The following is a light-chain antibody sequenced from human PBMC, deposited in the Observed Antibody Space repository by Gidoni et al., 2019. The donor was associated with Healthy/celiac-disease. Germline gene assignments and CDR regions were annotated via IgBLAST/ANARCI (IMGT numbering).Light chain of an antibody. Sequence: EIVLTQSPGTLSLSPGERATLSCRASQSVSSSYLAWYQQKPGQAPRLLIYGASSRATGIPDRFSGSVSGTDFTLTISRLEPEDFAVYYCQQYGSSLYTFXXXTKLEIK. J-gene: IGKJ2*01. V-gene: IGKV3-20*01. CDR1: QSVSSSY. CDR2: GAS. CDR3: QQYGSSLYT.